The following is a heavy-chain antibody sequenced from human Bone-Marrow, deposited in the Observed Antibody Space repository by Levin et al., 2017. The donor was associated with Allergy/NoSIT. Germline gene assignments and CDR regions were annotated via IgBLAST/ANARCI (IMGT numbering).Heavy chain of an antibody. Sequence: SETLSLTCTVSGGPISSGNYYWSWIRQPAGERLEWIGRIYTSGSTNYNPSLKSRVTISLDTSKNQFSLKLTSVTAADTAVYYCARVGHVRESSGTSWYSFSYYYMDVWGKGTTVTVSS. CDR1: GGPISSGNYY. CDR2: IYTSGST. V-gene: IGHV4-61*02. D-gene: IGHD2-2*02. CDR3: ARVGHVRESSGTSWYSFSYYYMDV. J-gene: IGHJ6*03.